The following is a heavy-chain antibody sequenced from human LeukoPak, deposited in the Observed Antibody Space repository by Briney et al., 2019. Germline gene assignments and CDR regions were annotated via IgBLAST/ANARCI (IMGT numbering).Heavy chain of an antibody. J-gene: IGHJ4*02. Sequence: ASVKVSCKASGYTFTGYYMHWVRQPPGQGHEWMRWINPNSGGTNYAQKFQGRVTMTRDTSISTAYMELSRLRSDHTAVYYCARDLGPGIAARFDYWGQGTLVTVSS. D-gene: IGHD6-13*01. CDR2: INPNSGGT. CDR1: GYTFTGYY. CDR3: ARDLGPGIAARFDY. V-gene: IGHV1-2*02.